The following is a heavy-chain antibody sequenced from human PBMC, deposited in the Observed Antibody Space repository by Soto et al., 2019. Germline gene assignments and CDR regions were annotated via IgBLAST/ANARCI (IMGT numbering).Heavy chain of an antibody. CDR2: INPDNGNR. J-gene: IGHJ5*02. CDR3: ARGIATGQLDP. V-gene: IGHV1-3*01. CDR1: GYDFTKYT. Sequence: GAVKVSFQASGYDFTKYTMNSVGQAPGQRLEWMGWINPDNGNRKSSQKFQDRVIITRDTSASTAYMDPSSLRSEDTAVYYCARGIATGQLDPWGQGTLVSVSS. D-gene: IGHD2-15*01.